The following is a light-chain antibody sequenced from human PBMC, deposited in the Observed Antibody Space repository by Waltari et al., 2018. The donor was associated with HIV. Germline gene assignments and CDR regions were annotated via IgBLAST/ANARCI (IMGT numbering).Light chain of an antibody. CDR3: TSYEGKNNLV. V-gene: IGLV2-8*01. Sequence: LTQPPSASGSPGQSVTISCTGTSTDVPTYNYVSWYQQHPGEAPKILIYEVNKRPSGVPDRFSGSKSGNTASLTVSGLQADDEADYYCTSYEGKNNLVFGGGTKLTVL. J-gene: IGLJ2*01. CDR1: STDVPTYNY. CDR2: EVN.